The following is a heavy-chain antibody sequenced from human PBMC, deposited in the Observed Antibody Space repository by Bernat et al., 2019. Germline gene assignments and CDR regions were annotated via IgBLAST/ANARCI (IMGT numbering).Heavy chain of an antibody. Sequence: EVQLVETGGGLIQPGGSLRLSCAASGFTVSSNYMSWVRQAPGKGLEWVSVIYRGDSTYYADSVKGRFTISRDNSKNTLYLKMNSLRAEDTAVYYCARVDREAFDIWGQGTMVTVSS. J-gene: IGHJ3*02. CDR2: IYRGDST. CDR1: GFTVSSNY. D-gene: IGHD3-22*01. CDR3: ARVDREAFDI. V-gene: IGHV3-53*05.